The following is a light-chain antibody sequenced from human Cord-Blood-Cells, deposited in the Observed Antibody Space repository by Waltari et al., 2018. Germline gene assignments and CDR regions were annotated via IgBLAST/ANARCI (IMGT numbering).Light chain of an antibody. Sequence: DIVMTHSPDSLAVSLGERAPINCKSSQSVLYSSNNKNYLAWYQQKPGQPPKLLIYLASTRESGVPDRFSGSGSGTDFTLTISSLQAEDVAVYYCQQYYSTPYTFGQGTKLEIK. CDR3: QQYYSTPYT. V-gene: IGKV4-1*01. J-gene: IGKJ2*01. CDR2: LAS. CDR1: QSVLYSSNNKNY.